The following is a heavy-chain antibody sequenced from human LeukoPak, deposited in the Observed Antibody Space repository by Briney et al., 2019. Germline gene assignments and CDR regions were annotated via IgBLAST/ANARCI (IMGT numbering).Heavy chain of an antibody. J-gene: IGHJ6*02. CDR3: TRGGIVATIGYGMDV. V-gene: IGHV3-49*04. D-gene: IGHD5-12*01. CDR2: IRNEAFGGAT. Sequence: PGGSLRLSCTASEFTFGDYALSWVRQAPGKGLEWVGLIRNEAFGGATEYAASVEGRFSISRDNSKGIAYLQMNSLQTEDTAVYYCTRGGIVATIGYGMDVWGQGTTVTVFS. CDR1: EFTFGDYA.